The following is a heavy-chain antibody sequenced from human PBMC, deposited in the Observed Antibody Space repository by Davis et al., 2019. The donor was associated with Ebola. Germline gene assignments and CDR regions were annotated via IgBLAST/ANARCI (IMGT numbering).Heavy chain of an antibody. V-gene: IGHV4-59*01. CDR2: IYYSGST. Sequence: PSETLSLTCTVSGGSISSYYWSWIRQPPGKGLEWIGYIYYSGSTNYNPSLKSRVTISVDTSKNQFSLKLSSVTAADTAVYYCARALWKGELFYWGQGTLVTVSS. CDR1: GGSISSYY. D-gene: IGHD3-10*01. CDR3: ARALWKGELFY. J-gene: IGHJ4*02.